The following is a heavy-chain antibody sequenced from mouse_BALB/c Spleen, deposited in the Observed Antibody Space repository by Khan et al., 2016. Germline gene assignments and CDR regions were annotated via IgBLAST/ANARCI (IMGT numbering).Heavy chain of an antibody. CDR3: AREVNYFDY. J-gene: IGHJ2*01. D-gene: IGHD2-12*01. CDR2: IYPGNGDT. V-gene: IGHV1-12*01. Sequence: QVQLQQSGAELVKPGASVKMSCKASGYTFTSYNMHWVKQTPGQGLEWIGAIYPGNGDTSYNQKFKGKATLTADKSSSKAYMQLSSLTSEDSAVYYCAREVNYFDYWGQGTTLTVSS. CDR1: GYTFTSYN.